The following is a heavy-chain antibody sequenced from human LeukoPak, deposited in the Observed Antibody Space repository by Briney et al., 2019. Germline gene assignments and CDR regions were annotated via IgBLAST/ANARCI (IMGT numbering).Heavy chain of an antibody. CDR2: IKQDGSEK. Sequence: GGSLRLFCTASGFTFGEYSMSWVRQAPGKGLEWVANIKQDGSEKYYVDSVKGRFTISRDNAKNSLYLQMNSLRAEDTAVYYCARGIAAAPWGQGTLVTVSS. CDR3: ARGIAAAP. CDR1: GFTFGEYS. D-gene: IGHD6-13*01. V-gene: IGHV3-7*05. J-gene: IGHJ5*01.